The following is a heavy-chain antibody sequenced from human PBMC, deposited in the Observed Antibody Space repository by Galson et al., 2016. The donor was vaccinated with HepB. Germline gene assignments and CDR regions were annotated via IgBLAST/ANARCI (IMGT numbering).Heavy chain of an antibody. CDR1: GFIFSNAW. CDR3: ARDFLFAHDL. V-gene: IGHV3-7*03. Sequence: SLSLSCAASGFIFSNAWMAWVRHTPSKGLEWVANIKQDGSEEYYVDSVEGRFTISRDNAKNSLYLQMHSLRAEDTAVYYCARDFLFAHDLWGPGTLVTVSS. CDR2: IKQDGSEE. D-gene: IGHD3-3*01. J-gene: IGHJ5*02.